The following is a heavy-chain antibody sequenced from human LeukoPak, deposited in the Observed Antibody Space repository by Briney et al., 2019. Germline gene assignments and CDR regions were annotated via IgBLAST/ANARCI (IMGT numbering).Heavy chain of an antibody. D-gene: IGHD2-15*01. Sequence: ASVKVSCKASGYTFTGYYMHWVRQAPGQGLEWMGWSNPNSGGTNYAQKFQGRVNMTRDTYISTAYMEVSGQRCGDTAVYYCARDYVVVVAATVPYYGMDAWGQGTTVTVSS. CDR2: SNPNSGGT. V-gene: IGHV1-2*02. J-gene: IGHJ6*02. CDR1: GYTFTGYY. CDR3: ARDYVVVVAATVPYYGMDA.